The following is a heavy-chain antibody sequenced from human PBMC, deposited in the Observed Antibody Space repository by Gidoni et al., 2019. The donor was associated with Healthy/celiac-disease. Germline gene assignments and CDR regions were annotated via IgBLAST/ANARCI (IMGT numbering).Heavy chain of an antibody. J-gene: IGHJ6*02. CDR1: GFTFSAHD. CDR2: ISSGGSTI. Sequence: QVQLVESGGGLVKPGGPLRLPCAASGFTFSAHDLSWIRQAPGTGRGVVSYISSGGSTICYANTVKGRFTISRDNAMNSLYLKMNGLRTEDTAVYYCARKKTCSGDCQRERSYYYGMDVWGQGTTVTVSS. CDR3: ARKKTCSGDCQRERSYYYGMDV. D-gene: IGHD2-21*02. V-gene: IGHV3-11*01.